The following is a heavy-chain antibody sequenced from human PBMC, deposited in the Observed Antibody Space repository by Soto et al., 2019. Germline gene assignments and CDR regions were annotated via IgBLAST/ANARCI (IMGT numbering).Heavy chain of an antibody. D-gene: IGHD6-19*01. CDR3: ARDVFASAWPHYMDV. CDR1: GYTFTSYG. Sequence: QVHLVQSGAEVKKPGASVTVSCKTSGYTFTSYGINWVRQAPGQRLEWMGWINADNGNTEYSQKLQGRVTITRDTSASTAHMELSSLRSEDTAIYYCARDVFASAWPHYMDVWGKGTTVTVSS. V-gene: IGHV1-3*01. CDR2: INADNGNT. J-gene: IGHJ6*03.